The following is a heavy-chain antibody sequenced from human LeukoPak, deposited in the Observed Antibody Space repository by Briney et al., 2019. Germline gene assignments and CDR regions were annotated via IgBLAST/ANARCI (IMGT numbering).Heavy chain of an antibody. CDR2: IWSDGSDK. D-gene: IGHD1-26*01. V-gene: IGHV3-33*01. CDR1: GFTFSSYG. Sequence: PGGSLRLCCAASGFTFSSYGMHWVRQAPGKGLEWVAVIWSDGSDKYYADSVKGRFTISRDNSKNTLYLQMNSLRAEDTAVYYCARFRWASTPLDYWGQGTLVTVSS. J-gene: IGHJ4*02. CDR3: ARFRWASTPLDY.